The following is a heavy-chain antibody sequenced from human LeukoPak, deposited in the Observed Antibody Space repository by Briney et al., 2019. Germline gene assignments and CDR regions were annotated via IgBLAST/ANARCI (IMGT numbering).Heavy chain of an antibody. Sequence: GASVKVSCKASGYKFTDDYMHWVRQAPGQGLEFMGWINPDSGFINYAQKFKGRVTMTRDTSISTAYLEVRSLTSDDTAVYYCAPTAEAYTSWWKVWGQGTLVTVSS. J-gene: IGHJ4*02. CDR2: INPDSGFI. D-gene: IGHD3-16*01. CDR3: APTAEAYTSWWKV. CDR1: GYKFTDDY. V-gene: IGHV1-2*02.